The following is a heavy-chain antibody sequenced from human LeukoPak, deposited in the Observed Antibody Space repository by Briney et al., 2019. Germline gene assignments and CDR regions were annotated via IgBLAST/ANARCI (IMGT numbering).Heavy chain of an antibody. CDR2: IYYSGST. D-gene: IGHD2-2*01. CDR3: ARGVPGAAYYFDY. J-gene: IGHJ4*02. V-gene: IGHV4-59*01. CDR1: GGSISSYY. Sequence: PSETLSLTCTVSGGSISSYYWSWIRQPPGKGLEWIGYIYYSGSTNYNPSLKSRVTISVDTYKNQFCLKLSSVTAADTAVYYCARGVPGAAYYFDYWGQGTLVTVSS.